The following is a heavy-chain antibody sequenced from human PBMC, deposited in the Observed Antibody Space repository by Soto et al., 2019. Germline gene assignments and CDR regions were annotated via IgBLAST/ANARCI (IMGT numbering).Heavy chain of an antibody. D-gene: IGHD6-13*01. CDR3: VRRHVSATGIDWFDP. CDR2: INAANGDT. J-gene: IGHJ5*02. CDR1: GYTFTSYG. Sequence: QVQLVQSGTEVKKPGASVKVSCKASGYTFTSYGIHWVRQDPGQRLEWMGWINAANGDTKYSPKFQGRFTITRDTSASKVYMELSSVRSEDTAVYYCVRRHVSATGIDWFDPWGQGTLVTVSS. V-gene: IGHV1-3*01.